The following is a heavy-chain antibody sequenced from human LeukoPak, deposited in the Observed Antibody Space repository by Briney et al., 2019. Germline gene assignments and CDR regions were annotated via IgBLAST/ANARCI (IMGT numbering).Heavy chain of an antibody. Sequence: GGSLRLSCAASGFTFSNNWMHWVRQAPGKGLVWVSRIDSDGRTTTYADSVKGRFTISRDNAKNTLYLQMNSLRAEDTAVYYCAMIKEGWGQGTLVTVSS. CDR2: IDSDGRTT. CDR3: AMIKEG. J-gene: IGHJ4*02. CDR1: GFTFSNNW. D-gene: IGHD3-22*01. V-gene: IGHV3-74*01.